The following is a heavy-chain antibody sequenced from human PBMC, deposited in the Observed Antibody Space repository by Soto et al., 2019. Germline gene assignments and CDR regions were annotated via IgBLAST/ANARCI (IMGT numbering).Heavy chain of an antibody. CDR3: VKRGYSYGYLGYYYGMDV. CDR1: GFTFSSYA. CDR2: ISSNGGST. Sequence: LRLSCSAPGFTFSSYAMHWVRQAPGKGLEYVSAISSNGGSTYYADSVKGRFTISRDNSKNTLYLQMSSLRAEDTAVYYCVKRGYSYGYLGYYYGMDVWGQGTTVTVSS. J-gene: IGHJ6*02. D-gene: IGHD5-18*01. V-gene: IGHV3-64D*06.